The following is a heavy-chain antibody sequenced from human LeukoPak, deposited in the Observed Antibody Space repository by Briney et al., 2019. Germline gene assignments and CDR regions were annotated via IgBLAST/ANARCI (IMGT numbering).Heavy chain of an antibody. Sequence: WESLSLTCAVYGESFSGYYWSWIRQPPRKGLEWIGEINHSGSTNYNPSLKSRVTISVDTSKNQFSLKLSSVTAADTAVYYCAREGEESWGQGTLVTVSS. J-gene: IGHJ5*02. CDR3: AREGEES. CDR1: GESFSGYY. CDR2: INHSGST. V-gene: IGHV4-34*01.